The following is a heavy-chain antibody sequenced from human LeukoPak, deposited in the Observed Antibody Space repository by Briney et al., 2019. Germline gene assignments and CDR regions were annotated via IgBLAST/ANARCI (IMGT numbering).Heavy chain of an antibody. CDR3: ARERIAARPHYYYGMDV. D-gene: IGHD6-6*01. Sequence: GWSLRLSCAASGFTFRSYGMHGVRQAPGKGREWVAVIWYDGSNKYYADYVKGRFTISRDNSKHTLYLEMNSLRAEDPAVYYCARERIAARPHYYYGMDVWGQGTTVTVSS. CDR2: IWYDGSNK. CDR1: GFTFRSYG. J-gene: IGHJ6*02. V-gene: IGHV3-33*01.